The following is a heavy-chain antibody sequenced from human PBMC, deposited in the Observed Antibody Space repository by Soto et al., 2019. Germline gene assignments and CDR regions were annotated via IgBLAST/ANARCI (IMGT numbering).Heavy chain of an antibody. V-gene: IGHV4-59*08. CDR2: IYYSGGT. D-gene: IGHD3-9*01. CDR3: ASRWQGYFDESYYCFY. CDR1: GGSISSYY. Sequence: PSETLSLTCTVSGGSISSYYWSWIRQPPGKGLEWIGYIYYSGGTNYNPSLKSRVTISVDTSKNQFSLKLSSVTAADTAVYYCASRWQGYFDESYYCFYWGQGTLVTGSS. J-gene: IGHJ4*02.